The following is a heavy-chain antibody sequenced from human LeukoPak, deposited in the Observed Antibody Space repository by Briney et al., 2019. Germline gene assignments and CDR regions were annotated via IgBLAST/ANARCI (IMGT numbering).Heavy chain of an antibody. CDR1: GFTVSSNY. Sequence: GGSLRLSCAASGFTVSSNYMSWVRQAPGKGLEWVAVVYSGGRTYYADSVKGRFTISRDNSKNTLYLQMNSLRAEDTAVYYCARVYYGSGSLHYYYYYMDVWGKGTTVTISS. J-gene: IGHJ6*03. CDR2: VYSGGRT. CDR3: ARVYYGSGSLHYYYYYMDV. D-gene: IGHD3-10*01. V-gene: IGHV3-53*01.